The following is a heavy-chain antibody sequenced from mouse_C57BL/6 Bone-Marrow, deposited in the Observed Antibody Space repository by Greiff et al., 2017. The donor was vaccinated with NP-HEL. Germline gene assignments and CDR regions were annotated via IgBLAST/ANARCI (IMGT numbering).Heavy chain of an antibody. J-gene: IGHJ3*01. CDR2: IYPGSGNT. Sequence: VQLQQSGAELVRPGASVKLSCKASGYTFTDYYINWVNPRPGQGLEWIARIYPGSGNTYYNEKFKGKATLTAEKSSSTAYMQLSSLTSEDSAVYFCAIVGGWLKPGAYWGQGTLVTVSA. D-gene: IGHD2-3*01. V-gene: IGHV1-76*01. CDR1: GYTFTDYY. CDR3: AIVGGWLKPGAY.